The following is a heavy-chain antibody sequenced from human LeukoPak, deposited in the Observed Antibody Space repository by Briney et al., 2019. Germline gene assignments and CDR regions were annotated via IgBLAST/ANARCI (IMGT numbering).Heavy chain of an antibody. CDR1: GGTFSGYA. CDR2: IIPIFGTT. J-gene: IGHJ5*02. V-gene: IGHV1-69*13. Sequence: SVKVSCKASGGTFSGYAISWVRQVPGQGLEWMGGIIPIFGTTRYAQKFQDRVTITADESTGTAYVELSSLRSEDTAVYYCARDSYVSGIYYQDRNPIDWFDPWGPGTLVTVSS. CDR3: ARDSYVSGIYYQDRNPIDWFDP. D-gene: IGHD3-10*01.